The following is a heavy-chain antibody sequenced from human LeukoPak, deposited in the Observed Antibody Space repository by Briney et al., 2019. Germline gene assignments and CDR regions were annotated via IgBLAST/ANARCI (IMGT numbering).Heavy chain of an antibody. D-gene: IGHD4-17*01. CDR1: GFTFSSYG. Sequence: GGSLRLSCAASGFTFSSYGMHWVRQAPGRGLEWVALIRSGGSKFYGDSVKGRFHISRDNSENTVLLQMNSLPPEDTALYYCAKDTDDYGNDSWGQRTLVTVSS. CDR2: IRSGGSK. CDR3: AKDTDDYGNDS. V-gene: IGHV3-30*02. J-gene: IGHJ4*02.